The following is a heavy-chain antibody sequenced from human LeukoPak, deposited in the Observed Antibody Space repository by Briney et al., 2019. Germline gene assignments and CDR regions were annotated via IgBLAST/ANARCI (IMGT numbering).Heavy chain of an antibody. V-gene: IGHV1-69*05. D-gene: IGHD6-13*01. Sequence: SVKVSCKASGGTFSSYAISWVRQAPGQGLEWMGGIIPIFGTANYAQKFQGRVTITTDESTSTAYMELSSLRSEDTAVYCCARGGTAALWWFDPWGQGTLVTVSS. CDR1: GGTFSSYA. CDR3: ARGGTAALWWFDP. CDR2: IIPIFGTA. J-gene: IGHJ5*02.